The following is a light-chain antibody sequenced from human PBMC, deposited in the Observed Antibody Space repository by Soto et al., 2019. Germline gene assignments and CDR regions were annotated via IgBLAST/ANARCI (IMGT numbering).Light chain of an antibody. CDR1: QSLLSSNGNNY. CDR2: LGS. V-gene: IGKV2-28*01. J-gene: IGKJ4*01. Sequence: DIVLTQSPLALPVTPGEAASISCRASQSLLSSNGNNYLDWYLQKPGQSPQLLIYLGSNRASGVPDRFSGSGSGTDFTLIISRVEAEDVGVYYCMQALQTPLTFGGGTKVDNK. CDR3: MQALQTPLT.